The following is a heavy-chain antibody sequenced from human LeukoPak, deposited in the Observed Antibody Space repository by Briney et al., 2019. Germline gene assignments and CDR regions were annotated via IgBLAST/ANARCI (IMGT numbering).Heavy chain of an antibody. CDR2: ISWNSGSI. J-gene: IGHJ5*02. CDR3: AKDRLRYFDWLWEGFDP. CDR1: GFTFDEYA. V-gene: IGHV3-9*01. Sequence: GSSVRLSCAASGFTFDEYAMHWVRQAPGKGLEWVSGISWNSGSIGYADSVKGRFTISRDNAKNSLYLQMNSLRAEDTALYYCAKDRLRYFDWLWEGFDPWGQGTLVTVSS. D-gene: IGHD3-9*01.